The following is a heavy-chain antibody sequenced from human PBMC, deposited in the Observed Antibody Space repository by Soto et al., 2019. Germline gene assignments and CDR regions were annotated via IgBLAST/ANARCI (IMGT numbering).Heavy chain of an antibody. CDR1: GYTLTELS. Sequence: ASVKVSCKVSGYTLTELSMHWVRQAPGKGLEWMGGFDPEDGETIYAQKFQGRVTMTEDTSTDTAYMELSSLRSEDTAVYYCATFRPAVAGTRGIYFDYWGQGTLVTVSS. CDR3: ATFRPAVAGTRGIYFDY. J-gene: IGHJ4*02. D-gene: IGHD6-19*01. CDR2: FDPEDGET. V-gene: IGHV1-24*01.